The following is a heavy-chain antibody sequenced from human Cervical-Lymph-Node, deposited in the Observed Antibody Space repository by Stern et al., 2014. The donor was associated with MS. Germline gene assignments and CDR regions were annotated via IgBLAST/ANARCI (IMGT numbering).Heavy chain of an antibody. CDR1: GGSIRSGGYY. CDR3: ASGTDPSGGYYYYGMDV. Sequence: QLQESGPGLVTPSQTLSLTCTVSGGSIRSGGYYWSWIRQHPGKGLEWIGYIYYSGSTYYNPSLKSRVTISVDTSKNQFSLKLSSVTAADTAVYYCASGTDPSGGYYYYGMDVWGQGTTVTVSS. J-gene: IGHJ6*02. CDR2: IYYSGST. V-gene: IGHV4-31*03. D-gene: IGHD2-15*01.